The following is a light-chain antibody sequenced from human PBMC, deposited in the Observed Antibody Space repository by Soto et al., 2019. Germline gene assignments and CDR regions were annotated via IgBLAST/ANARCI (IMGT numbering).Light chain of an antibody. Sequence: QTVVTQEPSLTVSPGGTVTLTCASSTGAVTSGYYPNWLQQKPGQAPRALIYRISNKHSWTPARFSGSLLGDKAALTLSGVQPEDEADYYCLLYYGGAWVFGGGTKVTVL. CDR1: TGAVTSGYY. J-gene: IGLJ3*02. V-gene: IGLV7-43*01. CDR3: LLYYGGAWV. CDR2: RIS.